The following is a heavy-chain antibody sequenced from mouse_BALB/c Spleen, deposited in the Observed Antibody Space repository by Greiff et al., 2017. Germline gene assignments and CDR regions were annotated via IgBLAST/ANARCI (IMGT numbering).Heavy chain of an antibody. Sequence: VQLQQSGAELVKPGASVKLSCTASGFNIKDTYMHWVKQRPEQGLEWIGRIDPANGNTKYDPKFQGKATITADTSSNTAYLQLSSLTSEDTAVFYCARGGYGNPAWFAYWGQGTLVTVSA. CDR3: ARGGYGNPAWFAY. V-gene: IGHV14-3*02. J-gene: IGHJ3*01. CDR1: GFNIKDTY. CDR2: IDPANGNT. D-gene: IGHD2-10*02.